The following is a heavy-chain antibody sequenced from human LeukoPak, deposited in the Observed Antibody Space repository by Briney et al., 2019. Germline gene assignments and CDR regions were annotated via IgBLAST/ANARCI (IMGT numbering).Heavy chain of an antibody. CDR1: GASIISDN. Sequence: LETLSLTCTVSGASIISDNWSWIRQPAGKGLEWFGRIYSSGTTNYNPSLKSRVTMSVDRPNNQFSLKLNSVTAADTAVYYCARGTNAFINVWGKGTTVTVSS. CDR3: ARGTNAFINV. D-gene: IGHD3-16*01. J-gene: IGHJ6*04. CDR2: IYSSGTT. V-gene: IGHV4-4*07.